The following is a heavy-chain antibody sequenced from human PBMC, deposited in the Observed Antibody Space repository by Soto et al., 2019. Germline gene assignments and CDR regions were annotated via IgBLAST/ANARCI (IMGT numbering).Heavy chain of an antibody. V-gene: IGHV3-21*01. D-gene: IGHD3-3*01. J-gene: IGHJ4*02. CDR3: VTIFGVVILGPQDEFDY. CDR1: GFTFSSYS. CDR2: ISSSSSYI. Sequence: GGSLRLSCAASGFTFSSYSMNWVRQAPGKGLEWVSSISSSSSYIYYADSVKGRFTISRDNAKNSLYLQMNSLRAEDTAVYYCVTIFGVVILGPQDEFDYWGQGTLVTVSS.